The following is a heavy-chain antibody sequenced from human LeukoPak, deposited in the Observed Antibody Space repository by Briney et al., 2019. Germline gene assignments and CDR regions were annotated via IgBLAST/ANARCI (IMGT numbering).Heavy chain of an antibody. D-gene: IGHD1-26*01. CDR3: ARDVWGSYAY. Sequence: GGSLRLSRAASGFTFSSYSMNWVRLAPGKGLEWVSSISSSSYIYYADSVKGRFTISRDNAKNSLYLQMNSPRAEDTAVYYCARDVWGSYAYWGQGTLVTVSS. CDR1: GFTFSSYS. J-gene: IGHJ4*02. V-gene: IGHV3-21*01. CDR2: ISSSSYI.